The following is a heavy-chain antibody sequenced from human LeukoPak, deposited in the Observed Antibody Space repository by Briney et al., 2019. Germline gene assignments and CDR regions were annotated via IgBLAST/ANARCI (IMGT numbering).Heavy chain of an antibody. CDR2: IDSDGRAT. CDR1: GFTISSYW. D-gene: IGHD3-16*01. CDR3: ARDNGGPDDY. Sequence: GESLRLSCAASGFTISSYWMHWVRQAPGKGLVWVSRIDSDGRATHYADSVKGRFTISRDNAKNTVYLQMDSLRAEDTAVYYCARDNGGPDDYWGQGTLVTVSS. J-gene: IGHJ4*02. V-gene: IGHV3-74*01.